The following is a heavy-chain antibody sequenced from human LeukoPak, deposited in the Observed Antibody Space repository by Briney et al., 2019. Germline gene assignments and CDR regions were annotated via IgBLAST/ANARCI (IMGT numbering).Heavy chain of an antibody. CDR2: IYSGGST. CDR1: GFTVSSNY. Sequence: GGSLRLSCAASGFTVSSNYMSWVRQAPGKGLEWVSVIYSGGSTYYADSVKGRFTISRDNSKNTLFLQMNSLRAEDTAVYYCARENVYYYESGGYYYVDYWGQGTLVTVSS. V-gene: IGHV3-66*01. J-gene: IGHJ4*02. CDR3: ARENVYYYESGGYYYVDY. D-gene: IGHD3-22*01.